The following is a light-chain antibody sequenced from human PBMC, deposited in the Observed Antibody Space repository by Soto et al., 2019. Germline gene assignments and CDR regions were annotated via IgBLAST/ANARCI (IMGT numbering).Light chain of an antibody. CDR1: SSNIGSNN. CDR2: SNN. CDR3: ASWDDSVNGLV. Sequence: QAVVTQPPSASATPGQRVTISCSGSSSNIGSNNVEWYQHLPGTAPKLLIYSNNQGPSGVPDRFSGSKSGTSASLAISGLQSEDEADYYCASWDDSVNGLVIGGGTQLTVL. J-gene: IGLJ3*02. V-gene: IGLV1-44*01.